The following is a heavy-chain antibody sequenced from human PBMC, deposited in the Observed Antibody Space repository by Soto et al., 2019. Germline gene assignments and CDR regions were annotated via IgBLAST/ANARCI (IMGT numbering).Heavy chain of an antibody. CDR3: ATLISGWYYFDY. Sequence: GASVKVSCKVSGYTLTELSMHWVRQAPGKGLEWMGGFDPEDGETIYAQKFQGRVTMTEDTSTDTAYMELSSLRSEDTAVYYCATLISGWYYFDYWGQGTLVTVSS. V-gene: IGHV1-24*01. CDR2: FDPEDGET. D-gene: IGHD6-19*01. J-gene: IGHJ4*02. CDR1: GYTLTELS.